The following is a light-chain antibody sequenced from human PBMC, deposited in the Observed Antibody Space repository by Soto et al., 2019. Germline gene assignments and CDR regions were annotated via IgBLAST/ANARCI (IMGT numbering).Light chain of an antibody. CDR1: QSISSY. V-gene: IGKV1-39*01. CDR3: QESYSTHLT. CDR2: AVS. J-gene: IGKJ1*01. Sequence: DIQMTQSPSSLSASVGDRVTITCRASQSISSYLNWYQQKPGKAPKFLIYAVSSLQSGVPSRFSGSGSGTDFTLTISSLQPEDFASYYCQESYSTHLTFGQGTKVEIK.